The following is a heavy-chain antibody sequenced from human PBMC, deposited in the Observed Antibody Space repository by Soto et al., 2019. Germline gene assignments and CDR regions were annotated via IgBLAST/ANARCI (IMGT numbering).Heavy chain of an antibody. CDR3: ARGDITMIVVVIPSFDY. J-gene: IGHJ4*02. CDR2: INPNSGGT. V-gene: IGHV1-2*02. Sequence: ASVKVSCKASGYTFTGYYMHWVRQAPGQGLEWMGWINPNSGGTNYAQKFQGRVTMTRDTSISTAYMELSRLRSDDTAVYYCARGDITMIVVVIPSFDYWGQGXLVTVYS. D-gene: IGHD3-22*01. CDR1: GYTFTGYY.